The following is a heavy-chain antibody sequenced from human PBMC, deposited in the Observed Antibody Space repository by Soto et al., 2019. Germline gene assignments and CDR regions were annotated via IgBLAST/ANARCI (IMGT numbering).Heavy chain of an antibody. J-gene: IGHJ4*02. CDR2: IYYSGST. Sequence: SQTLSLTCTVSGGSISSYYWSWIRQPPGKGLEWIGYIYYSGSTNYNPSLKSRVTISVDTSKNQFSLKLSSVTAADTAVYYCARGRCTVTTAVGYWGQGTLVTVSS. CDR3: ARGRCTVTTAVGY. V-gene: IGHV4-59*01. D-gene: IGHD4-17*01. CDR1: GGSISSYY.